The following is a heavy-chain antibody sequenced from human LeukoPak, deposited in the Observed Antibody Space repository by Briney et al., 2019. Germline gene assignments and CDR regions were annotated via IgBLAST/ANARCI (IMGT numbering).Heavy chain of an antibody. CDR2: INSDGSST. J-gene: IGHJ4*02. D-gene: IGHD4-17*01. CDR1: GFTFSSSW. V-gene: IGHV3-74*01. CDR3: ARFSSATVTTAGY. Sequence: GGSLTLSCAASGFTFSSSWMHWVRQAPGKELVWVSRINSDGSSTSYADSVKGRFTISRDNAKNTLYLQMNSLRAEDTAVYYCARFSSATVTTAGYWGQGTLVTVSS.